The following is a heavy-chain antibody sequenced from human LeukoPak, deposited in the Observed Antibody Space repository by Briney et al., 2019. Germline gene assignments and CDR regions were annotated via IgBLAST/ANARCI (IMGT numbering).Heavy chain of an antibody. CDR3: ARAPWYCSGGSCYKYYYYGMDV. CDR2: ISYEGSNK. CDR1: GFTFSSYA. V-gene: IGHV3-30-3*01. Sequence: GRSLRLSCAPSGFTFSSYATHWVRHARGKGLEGVAVISYEGSNKYYADCVKGRFTISRDNSKNTLYLQMNSLRAEDTAVYYCARAPWYCSGGSCYKYYYYGMDVWGQGTTVTVSS. J-gene: IGHJ6*02. D-gene: IGHD2-15*01.